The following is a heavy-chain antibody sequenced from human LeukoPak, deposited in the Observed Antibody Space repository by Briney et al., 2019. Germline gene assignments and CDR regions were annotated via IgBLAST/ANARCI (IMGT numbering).Heavy chain of an antibody. D-gene: IGHD5-12*01. CDR1: GFTFSDNY. J-gene: IGHJ4*02. Sequence: GGSLRLFCAASGFTFSDNYMSWIRQAPGKGLEWISYISGTSTYTNYADSVKGRFTISRDNAKNLVYLQMNSLRAEDTAVYYCASTSGYDFWDMGYWGQGTLVTVSS. CDR3: ASTSGYDFWDMGY. V-gene: IGHV3-11*03. CDR2: ISGTSTYT.